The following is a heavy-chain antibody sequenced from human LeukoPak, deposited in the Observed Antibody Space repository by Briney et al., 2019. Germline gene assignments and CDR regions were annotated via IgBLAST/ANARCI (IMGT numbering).Heavy chain of an antibody. D-gene: IGHD6-13*01. J-gene: IGHJ4*02. CDR3: ARGMESSSWTYVY. CDR2: ISSSGSGGNT. Sequence: GGSLRLSCTASGVTLSSYAMSWARQAPGKGLEWVSGISSSGSGGNTYYADSVKGRFTISRDNSKNTLYLQMNSLGAEDTAVYFCARGMESSSWTYVYWGQGTLVTVSS. CDR1: GVTLSSYA. V-gene: IGHV3-23*01.